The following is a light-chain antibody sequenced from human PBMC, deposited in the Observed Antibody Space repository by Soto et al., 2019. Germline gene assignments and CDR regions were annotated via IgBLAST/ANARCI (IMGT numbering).Light chain of an antibody. CDR1: SSDVGGYNY. J-gene: IGLJ2*01. V-gene: IGLV2-8*01. CDR2: EVS. CDR3: SSYAGTNNLV. Sequence: LTQPPSASGSPGQSVTISCTGTSSDVGGYNYVSWYQQYPGKAPKLMIYEVSERPSGVPDRFSGSKSGNTASLTVSGLQPEDQADYYCSSYAGTNNLVFGGGTKVTVL.